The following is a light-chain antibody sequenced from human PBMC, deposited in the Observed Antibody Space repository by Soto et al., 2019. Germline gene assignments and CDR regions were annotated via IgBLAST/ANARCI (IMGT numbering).Light chain of an antibody. Sequence: QSVLTQPPSASGTPGQRVTISCSGSSSNIGSNTVNWYQQLPGTAPKLLIYSNNQRPSGVPDRFCGSKSGTSASLAISGLQSEDEADYYCAAWDDSLNGRWVFGGGTKLTVL. V-gene: IGLV1-44*01. J-gene: IGLJ3*02. CDR1: SSNIGSNT. CDR2: SNN. CDR3: AAWDDSLNGRWV.